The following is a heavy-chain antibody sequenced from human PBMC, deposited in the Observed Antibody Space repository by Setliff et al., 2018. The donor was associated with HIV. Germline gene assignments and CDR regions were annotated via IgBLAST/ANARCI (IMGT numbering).Heavy chain of an antibody. CDR3: AKGQGYYDILTGYPYYFDS. Sequence: LRLSCTASGFTFDDYAMHWVRQAPGKGLEWVSGISWNSGSIGYADSVKGRFTISRDNAKNSLYLQMNSLRAEDTALYYCAKGQGYYDILTGYPYYFDSWGQGTLVTVSS. V-gene: IGHV3-9*01. J-gene: IGHJ4*02. CDR1: GFTFDDYA. CDR2: ISWNSGSI. D-gene: IGHD3-9*01.